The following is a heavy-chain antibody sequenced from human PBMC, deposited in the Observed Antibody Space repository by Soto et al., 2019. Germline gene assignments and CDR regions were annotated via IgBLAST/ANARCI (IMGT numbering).Heavy chain of an antibody. CDR1: GFTFDDYT. CDR3: AKDLFSRSVAARPPWFDP. J-gene: IGHJ5*02. CDR2: ISWDGGST. Sequence: GGSLRLSCAASGFTFDDYTMHWVRQAPGKGLEWVSLISWDGGSTYYADSVKGRFTISRDNSKNSLYLQMNSLRTEDTALYYCAKDLFSRSVAARPPWFDPWGQGTLVTVSS. D-gene: IGHD6-6*01. V-gene: IGHV3-43*01.